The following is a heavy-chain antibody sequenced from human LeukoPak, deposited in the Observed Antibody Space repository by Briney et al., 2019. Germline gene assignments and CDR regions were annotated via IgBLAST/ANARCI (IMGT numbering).Heavy chain of an antibody. D-gene: IGHD2-2*01. Sequence: PSETLSLTCAVYGGSFSGYYWSWIRRPPGRGLEWIGEINHSGSTNYNPSLKSRVTISVDTSKTQFSLKLSSVTAADTAVYYCARGGGDIVVVPAAAKNNNFDYWGQGTLVTVSS. J-gene: IGHJ4*02. CDR1: GGSFSGYY. CDR2: INHSGST. CDR3: ARGGGDIVVVPAAAKNNNFDY. V-gene: IGHV4-34*01.